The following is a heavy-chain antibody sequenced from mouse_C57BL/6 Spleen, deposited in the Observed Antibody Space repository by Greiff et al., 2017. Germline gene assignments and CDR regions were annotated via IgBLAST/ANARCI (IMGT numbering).Heavy chain of an antibody. Sequence: VQLQQSGAELVRPGSSVTLSCKASGYTFTDYEMHWVKQPPVHGLEWIGAIDPETGGTAYNQKFKGKAILTADKSSSTAYMELRSLTSEDSAVYYCAREGAMDYWGQGTSVTVSS. J-gene: IGHJ4*01. CDR3: AREGAMDY. CDR1: GYTFTDYE. CDR2: IDPETGGT. V-gene: IGHV1-15*01.